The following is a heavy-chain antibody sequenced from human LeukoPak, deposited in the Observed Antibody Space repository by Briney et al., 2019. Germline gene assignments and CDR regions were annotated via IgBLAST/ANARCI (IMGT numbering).Heavy chain of an antibody. D-gene: IGHD6-19*01. CDR2: ISGSGGDT. CDR3: ARDSRGWSKNY. J-gene: IGHJ4*02. V-gene: IGHV3-23*01. Sequence: GGSLILSCGASGFSFSTDAMTWVRQAPGKGLQWVSAISGSGGDTYYEDSVKGRFTISRDNSKNMMYLQMNSLRAEDTAVYYCARDSRGWSKNYWGQGTLVTVSS. CDR1: GFSFSTDA.